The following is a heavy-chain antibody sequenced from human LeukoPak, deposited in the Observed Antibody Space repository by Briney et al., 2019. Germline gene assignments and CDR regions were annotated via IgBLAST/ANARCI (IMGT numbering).Heavy chain of an antibody. Sequence: PGGSLRLSCAASGFTFSSYAMSWVRQAPGKGLEWVSAISGSGGNTYYADSVKGRFTISRDNSKNTLYLQMNSLRAEDTAVYYCAKDLSYCGGDCYFRFDPWGQGTLVTVSS. D-gene: IGHD2-21*01. J-gene: IGHJ5*02. V-gene: IGHV3-23*01. CDR2: ISGSGGNT. CDR3: AKDLSYCGGDCYFRFDP. CDR1: GFTFSSYA.